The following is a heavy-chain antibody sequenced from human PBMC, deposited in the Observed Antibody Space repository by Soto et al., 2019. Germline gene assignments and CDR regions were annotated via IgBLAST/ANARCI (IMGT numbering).Heavy chain of an antibody. CDR3: ARGGVLRTVVTPPYY. V-gene: IGHV3-33*01. D-gene: IGHD2-21*02. J-gene: IGHJ4*02. CDR2: IWYDGSNK. CDR1: GFTFSSYG. Sequence: QVQLVESGGGVVQPGRSLRLSCAASGFTFSSYGMHWVRQAPGKGLEWVAVIWYDGSNKYYADSVKGRFTISRDNSKNTLYRQRNSLRAEDTAVYYCARGGVLRTVVTPPYYWGQGTLVTVSS.